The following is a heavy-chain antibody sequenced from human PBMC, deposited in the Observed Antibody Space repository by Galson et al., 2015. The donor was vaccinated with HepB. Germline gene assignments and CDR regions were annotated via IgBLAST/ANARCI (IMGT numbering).Heavy chain of an antibody. Sequence: SETLSLTCTVSGGSISSYYWSWIRQPPGKGLEWIGYIYYSGSTNYNPSLKSRVTISVDTSKNQFSLKLSSVTAADTAVYYCSASRYYWLNYFDYWGQGTLVTVSS. V-gene: IGHV4-59*01. D-gene: IGHD3-22*01. CDR2: IYYSGST. CDR3: SASRYYWLNYFDY. CDR1: GGSISSYY. J-gene: IGHJ4*02.